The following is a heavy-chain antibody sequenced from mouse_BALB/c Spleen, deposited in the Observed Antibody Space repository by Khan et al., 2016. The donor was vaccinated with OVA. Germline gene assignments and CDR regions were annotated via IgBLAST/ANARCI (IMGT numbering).Heavy chain of an antibody. CDR2: IIYTGYT. Sequence: EVQLQESGPSLVKPSQTLSLTCSVTGDSITTGYWNWIRKFPGNKLEYMGYIIYTGYTYYNPSLKSRISITRHTTNNQYSLQVYTGPDDDTSTYYCARSTDRDAFVYWGQGTLVTVSA. CDR3: ARSTDRDAFVY. CDR1: GDSITTGY. V-gene: IGHV3-8*02. D-gene: IGHD3-1*01. J-gene: IGHJ3*01.